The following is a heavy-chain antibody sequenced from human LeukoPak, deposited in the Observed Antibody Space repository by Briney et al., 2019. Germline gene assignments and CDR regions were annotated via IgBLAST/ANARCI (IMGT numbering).Heavy chain of an antibody. V-gene: IGHV3-30-3*01. D-gene: IGHD5-12*01. CDR3: ARDGVATISFWFDP. J-gene: IGHJ5*02. CDR2: ISYDGSNK. Sequence: GGSLRLSCAASGFTFSSYAMHWVRQAPGKGLEWVAVISYDGSNKYYADSVKGRFTISRDNAKNTLYLQMNSLRAEDTALYYCARDGVATISFWFDPWGHGTPLTVSS. CDR1: GFTFSSYA.